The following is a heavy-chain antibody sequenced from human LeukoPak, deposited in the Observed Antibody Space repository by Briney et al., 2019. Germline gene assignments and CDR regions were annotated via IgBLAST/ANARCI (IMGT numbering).Heavy chain of an antibody. CDR3: ARHLYYSASAFWYIDL. CDR1: GDSITSSDHY. D-gene: IGHD3-10*01. J-gene: IGHJ2*01. CDR2: VSHSGNT. Sequence: PSETLSLTCTLSGDSITSSDHYWVWIRQSPGKGLEWIGSVSHSGNTYYKSSLRSRVTVSLDTSKNEFSLILTSVTAADTAEYYCARHLYYSASAFWYIDLWGRGTLVIVSP. V-gene: IGHV4-39*01.